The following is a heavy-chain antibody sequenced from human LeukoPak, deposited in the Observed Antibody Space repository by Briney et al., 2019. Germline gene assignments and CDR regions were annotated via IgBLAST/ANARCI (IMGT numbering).Heavy chain of an antibody. CDR1: GGSVSSSSYY. CDR2: IYYSANT. Sequence: PSETLSLTCTVAGGSVSSSSYYWGWIRQPPGKGLEWIGPIYYSANTYYNPSLRSRFTITVDTSKNQFSLKLNSVTAADTAVYYCAREPCSTSTGASYEYWGQGILVTVSS. V-gene: IGHV4-39*07. D-gene: IGHD2-2*01. CDR3: AREPCSTSTGASYEY. J-gene: IGHJ4*02.